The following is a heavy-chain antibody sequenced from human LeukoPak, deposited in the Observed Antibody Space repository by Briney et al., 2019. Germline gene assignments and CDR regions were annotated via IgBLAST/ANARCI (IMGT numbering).Heavy chain of an antibody. Sequence: GGSLRLSCAASGFTFSNAWMSWVRQAPGKGLEWVGRIKSKIDGGTTDYAAPVKGRFTISRDDSKNTLYLQMNSLKAEDTAVYYCTTPGYCSRTSCWRRYDFDNWGQGTLVTVSS. V-gene: IGHV3-15*01. CDR3: TTPGYCSRTSCWRRYDFDN. D-gene: IGHD2-2*01. J-gene: IGHJ4*02. CDR2: IKSKIDGGTT. CDR1: GFTFSNAW.